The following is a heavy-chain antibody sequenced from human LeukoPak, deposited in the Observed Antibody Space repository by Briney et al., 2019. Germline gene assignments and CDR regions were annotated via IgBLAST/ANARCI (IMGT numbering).Heavy chain of an antibody. Sequence: SETLSLTCTVSGGSISSGSYYWSWIRQPPGKGLDWIGYIYYSGSTNYNPSLKSRVTISVDTSKNQFSLKLSSVTAADTAVYYCARAPSIAAAGYYYMDVWGKGTTVTISS. CDR3: ARAPSIAAAGYYYMDV. V-gene: IGHV4-61*01. CDR1: GGSISSGSYY. J-gene: IGHJ6*03. D-gene: IGHD6-13*01. CDR2: IYYSGST.